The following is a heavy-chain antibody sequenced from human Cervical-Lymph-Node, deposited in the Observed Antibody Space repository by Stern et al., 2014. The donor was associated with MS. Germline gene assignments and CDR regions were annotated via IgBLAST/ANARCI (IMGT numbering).Heavy chain of an antibody. J-gene: IGHJ4*02. D-gene: IGHD2-21*01. V-gene: IGHV3-30*18. Sequence: VQLEESGGGVVQPGRSLRLSCAASGFTFSNYGMHWVRQAPGEGLEWVAVISFDGSNKYYVDSVRGRFNISRDNSKNTLFLQMNSLRVEDTAVYYCAKTGANSLFDYWGQGTLVTVSS. CDR1: GFTFSNYG. CDR2: ISFDGSNK. CDR3: AKTGANSLFDY.